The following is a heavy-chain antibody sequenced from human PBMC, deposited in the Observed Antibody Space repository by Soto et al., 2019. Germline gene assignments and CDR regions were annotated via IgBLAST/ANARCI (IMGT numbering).Heavy chain of an antibody. D-gene: IGHD2-21*02. CDR2: ISGSGGST. V-gene: IGHV3-23*01. CDR1: GFTFSSYA. CDR3: AKSEVVVTAIPYYYGMDV. Sequence: EVQLLESGGGLVQPGGSLRLSCAASGFTFSSYAMSWVRQAPGKGLEWVSAISGSGGSTYYADSVMGRFTISRDNSKNTLYLQMNSLRAEDTAVYYCAKSEVVVTAIPYYYGMDVWGQGTTVTVSS. J-gene: IGHJ6*02.